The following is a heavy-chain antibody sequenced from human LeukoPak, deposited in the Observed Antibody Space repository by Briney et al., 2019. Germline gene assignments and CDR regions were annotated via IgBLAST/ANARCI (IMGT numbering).Heavy chain of an antibody. CDR2: ISSSGSTI. CDR3: ARGFLISGDYA. V-gene: IGHV3-48*03. CDR1: GFTFSSYE. J-gene: IGHJ5*02. D-gene: IGHD4-17*01. Sequence: PGGSLRLSCAASGFTFSSYEMNWVRQAPGKGLEWVSYISSSGSTIYYADSVKGRFTISRDNAKNSLYLQMNSLRAEDTAVYYCARGFLISGDYAWGQGTLVTVSS.